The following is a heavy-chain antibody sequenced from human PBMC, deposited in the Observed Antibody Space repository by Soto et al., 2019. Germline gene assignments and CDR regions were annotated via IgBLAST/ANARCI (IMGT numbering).Heavy chain of an antibody. CDR3: AKSPNFYCSSPNCYKYYFDH. J-gene: IGHJ4*02. CDR1: GFTFNTYG. D-gene: IGHD2-2*02. CDR2: ISYDGSEK. Sequence: QPGGSLRLSCAASGFTFNTYGMHWVRQAPGKGLGWVAVISYDGSEKYYVDSVKGRFTISKDNSENTLYLQMNSLRPEDTAVYYCAKSPNFYCSSPNCYKYYFDHWGQGTRVTVSS. V-gene: IGHV3-30*18.